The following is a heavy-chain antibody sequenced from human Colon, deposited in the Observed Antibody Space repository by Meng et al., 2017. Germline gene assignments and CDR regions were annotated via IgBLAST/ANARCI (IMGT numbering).Heavy chain of an antibody. CDR3: THSGSFFGHFGY. D-gene: IGHD1-26*01. J-gene: IGHJ4*02. Sequence: GESLKISCAASGLTFSYAWMNWVRQAPGKGLEWVGRIKSKTSGGTIDYAAPVKGRFTISRDDSKNTLYLQMNSLKTEDTAVYYCTHSGSFFGHFGYWGKGTLVTVSS. V-gene: IGHV3-15*01. CDR2: IKSKTSGGTI. CDR1: GLTFSYAW.